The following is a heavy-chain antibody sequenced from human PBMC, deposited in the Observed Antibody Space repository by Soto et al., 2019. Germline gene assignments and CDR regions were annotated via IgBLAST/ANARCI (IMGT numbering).Heavy chain of an antibody. Sequence: EVQLVESGGGLVQPGGSLRLSCAASGFTFSSYWMSWVRQAPGKGLEWVANIKQDGSEKYYVDSVKGRFTISRDNAKNSLYLKMNSLRAEDTAVYYCARVRRKWELRYYYYYGMDVWGQGTTVTVSS. CDR2: IKQDGSEK. V-gene: IGHV3-7*03. J-gene: IGHJ6*02. CDR1: GFTFSSYW. CDR3: ARVRRKWELRYYYYYGMDV. D-gene: IGHD1-26*01.